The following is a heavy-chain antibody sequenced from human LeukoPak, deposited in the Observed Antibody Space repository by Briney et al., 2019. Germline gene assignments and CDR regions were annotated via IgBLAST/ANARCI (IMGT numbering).Heavy chain of an antibody. CDR2: INPSGGST. CDR1: GYTFTGYY. V-gene: IGHV1-46*01. CDR3: ARENYDSSGSPAEYFQH. D-gene: IGHD3-22*01. J-gene: IGHJ1*01. Sequence: ASVKVSCKASGYTFTGYYMHWVRQAPGQGLEWMGIINPSGGSTSYAQKFQGRVTMTRDTSTSTVYMELSSLRSEDTAVYYCARENYDSSGSPAEYFQHWGQGTLVTVSS.